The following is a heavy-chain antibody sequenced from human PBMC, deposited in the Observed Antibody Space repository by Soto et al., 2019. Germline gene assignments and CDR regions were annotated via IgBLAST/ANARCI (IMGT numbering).Heavy chain of an antibody. Sequence: SETLSLTCTVSGGSVSSGNYYWGWIRQPPGKGLEWIGSIYYSGNTNYNPSLNSRLTISVDTSKNQFSLRLSSVTAADTAVYYCARVSGSYYHVYYFDYWGQVTLVTVSS. D-gene: IGHD1-26*01. V-gene: IGHV4-61*01. CDR1: GGSVSSGNYY. J-gene: IGHJ4*02. CDR3: ARVSGSYYHVYYFDY. CDR2: IYYSGNT.